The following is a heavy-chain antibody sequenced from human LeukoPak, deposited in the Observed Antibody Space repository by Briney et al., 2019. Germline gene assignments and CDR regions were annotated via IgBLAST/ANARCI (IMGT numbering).Heavy chain of an antibody. J-gene: IGHJ4*02. V-gene: IGHV4-4*02. D-gene: IGHD3-22*01. CDR1: GDSINSLDL. CDR3: AGLVGRYSSGLYYYYFDY. Sequence: SGTLSLTCTVSGDSINSLDLWSRVRQPPGKGLEWIGEMYLSGTTHSNPSVKSRVTISIDKSKNQFFLNLSSVTAADTAVYYCAGLVGRYSSGLYYYYFDYWGQGTLVTVSS. CDR2: MYLSGTT.